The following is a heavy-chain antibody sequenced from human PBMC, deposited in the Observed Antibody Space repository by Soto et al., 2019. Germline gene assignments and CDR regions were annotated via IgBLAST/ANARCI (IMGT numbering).Heavy chain of an antibody. CDR1: GYTFTDYF. CDR2: INPKSGGT. D-gene: IGHD2-21*02. Sequence: QVQLVQSGAEVKKPGASVKVSCKAAGYTFTDYFIHWVRQAPGQGLEWMGWINPKSGGTNNTPNFQARVTMNRHTSTSTAYMELTWLRFDDTAVHYCVRSRRSTAIQDDHWGKGTLVTVSS. J-gene: IGHJ4*02. CDR3: VRSRRSTAIQDDH. V-gene: IGHV1-2*02.